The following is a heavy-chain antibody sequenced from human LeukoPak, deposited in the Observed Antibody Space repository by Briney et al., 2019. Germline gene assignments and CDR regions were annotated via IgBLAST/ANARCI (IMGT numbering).Heavy chain of an antibody. D-gene: IGHD3-9*01. CDR1: GGSISSYY. V-gene: IGHV4-4*07. Sequence: SETLSLTCTVSGGSISSYYLSWIRQPAGKGLEWIGRIYTSGSTNYNPSLKSRVTMSVDTSKNQFSLKLSSVTAADTAVYYCAREKTYYDILATGEFDPWGQGTLVTVSS. CDR2: IYTSGST. J-gene: IGHJ5*02. CDR3: AREKTYYDILATGEFDP.